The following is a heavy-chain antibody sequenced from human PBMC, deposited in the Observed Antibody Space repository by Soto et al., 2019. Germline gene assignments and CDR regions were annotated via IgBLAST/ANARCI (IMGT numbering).Heavy chain of an antibody. D-gene: IGHD4-17*01. CDR2: ISSSGTRS. Sequence: GGSLRLSCAGSGFTFTGYAMGWVRQAPGKGLEWVSVISSSGTRSWYADSVRGRFSISRDNSKNTLYLQINSLRDDDTAIFYCVRDPETDYGLLFDYWGQGTPVTVSS. V-gene: IGHV3-23*03. CDR3: VRDPETDYGLLFDY. CDR1: GFTFTGYA. J-gene: IGHJ4*02.